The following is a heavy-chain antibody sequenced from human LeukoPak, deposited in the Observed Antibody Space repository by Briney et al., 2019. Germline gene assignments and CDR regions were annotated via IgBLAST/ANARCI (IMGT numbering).Heavy chain of an antibody. D-gene: IGHD2-15*01. Sequence: PGGSLRLSCAASGFTFSSYSMNWVRQAPGKGLEWVSSISSSSSYIYYADSVKGRFTISRDNAKNSLYLQMNSLRAEDTAVYYCARDDQKYCSGGSCYSDYWGQGTLVTVSS. CDR3: ARDDQKYCSGGSCYSDY. CDR1: GFTFSSYS. CDR2: ISSSSSYI. J-gene: IGHJ4*02. V-gene: IGHV3-21*01.